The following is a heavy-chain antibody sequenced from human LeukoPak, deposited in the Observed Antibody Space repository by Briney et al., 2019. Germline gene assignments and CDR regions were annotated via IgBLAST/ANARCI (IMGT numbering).Heavy chain of an antibody. V-gene: IGHV3-33*01. Sequence: GGSLRLSCAASGFTFSSYGMHWVRQAPGKGLEWVAVIWDDGSNKYYADSVKGRFTISRDNSKNTLYLQMNSLRAEDTAVYYCARDLAHIVVVTAIRGFDYWGQGTLVTVSS. D-gene: IGHD2-21*02. CDR3: ARDLAHIVVVTAIRGFDY. CDR1: GFTFSSYG. CDR2: IWDDGSNK. J-gene: IGHJ4*02.